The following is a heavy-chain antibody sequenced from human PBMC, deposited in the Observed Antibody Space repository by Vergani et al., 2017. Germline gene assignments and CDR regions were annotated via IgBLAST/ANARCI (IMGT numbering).Heavy chain of an antibody. Sequence: QVQLVQSGAEVKKPGSSVNVSCKASGGTLSSYAISWVRQAPGQGLEWMGGIIPIFGTANYAQKFQGRVTITPDESTSTAYMELSSLRSEDTSVYFCARDSYYVSSGYYYPDWGQGTLVTVSS. CDR1: GGTLSSYA. D-gene: IGHD3-22*01. CDR2: IIPIFGTA. CDR3: ARDSYYVSSGYYYPD. V-gene: IGHV1-69*01. J-gene: IGHJ4*02.